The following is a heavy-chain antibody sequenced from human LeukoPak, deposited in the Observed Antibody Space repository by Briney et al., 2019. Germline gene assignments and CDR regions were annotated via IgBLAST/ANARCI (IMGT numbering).Heavy chain of an antibody. J-gene: IGHJ3*02. D-gene: IGHD1-26*01. CDR1: GFTFDDYA. CDR2: ISWNSGSI. Sequence: GGSLRLSCAASGFTFDDYAMHWVRQAPGKGLEWVSGISWNSGSIGYADSVKGRFTISRDNAKNSLYLQMNSLRAEDTAVYYCARDGGYIVGANDAFDIWGQGTMVTVSS. CDR3: ARDGGYIVGANDAFDI. V-gene: IGHV3-9*01.